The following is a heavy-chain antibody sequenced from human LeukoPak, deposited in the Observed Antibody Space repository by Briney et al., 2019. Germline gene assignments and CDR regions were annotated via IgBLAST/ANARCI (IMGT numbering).Heavy chain of an antibody. Sequence: SGGSLRLSCAASGFTFFNYAMSWVRQSPGKGLEWVSIISGGGGNTNYADSVKGRFTISRDNSKNTLYLQMNSLRAEDTAVYYCARDSRTLYYMDVWGKGTTVTVSS. CDR1: GFTFFNYA. J-gene: IGHJ6*03. CDR2: ISGGGGNT. D-gene: IGHD1-14*01. CDR3: ARDSRTLYYMDV. V-gene: IGHV3-23*01.